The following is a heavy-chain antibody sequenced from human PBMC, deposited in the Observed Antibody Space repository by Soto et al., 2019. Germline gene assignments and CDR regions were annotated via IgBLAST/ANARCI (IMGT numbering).Heavy chain of an antibody. CDR2: IDYGGST. CDR3: GRVHGTPTMTGDYYHHGLDV. V-gene: IGHV4-59*01. J-gene: IGHJ6*02. CDR1: AGCIRDYY. D-gene: IGHD4-17*01. Sequence: PSETRSRTCAVSAGCIRDYYRSWIRQPRGKGLEWIWCIDYGGSTNYSRSLKRRVTISLNTSKSQFYMTRSSVTAAGTAVYFCGRVHGTPTMTGDYYHHGLDVWGQGTTVAVSS.